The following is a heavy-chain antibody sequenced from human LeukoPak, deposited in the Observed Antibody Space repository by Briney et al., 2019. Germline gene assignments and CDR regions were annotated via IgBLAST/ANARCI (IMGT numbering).Heavy chain of an antibody. CDR3: AHRPPIPPNYYGSGSYYRY. CDR2: ILYSGST. CDR1: GGSISSYF. Sequence: PSETLSLTCTVSGGSISSYFWIWIRQPPGKGLEWIGYILYSGSTSYNPSLKSRVTISVDTSKNQVVLTMTNMDPVDTATYYCAHRPPIPPNYYGSGSYYRYWGQGTLVTVSS. V-gene: IGHV4-59*01. J-gene: IGHJ4*02. D-gene: IGHD3-10*01.